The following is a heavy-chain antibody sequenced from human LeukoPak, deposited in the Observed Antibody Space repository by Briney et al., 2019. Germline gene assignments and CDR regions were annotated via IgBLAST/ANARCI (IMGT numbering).Heavy chain of an antibody. CDR1: GGSISSSSYY. Sequence: SETLSLTCTVSGGSISSSSYYWGWIRQPPGKGLEWIGYIYYSGSTYYNPSLESRVTISVDTSKNQFSLKLSSVTAADTAVYYCARLKYSSSWGNYYYYYMDVWGKGTTVTVSS. CDR2: IYYSGST. J-gene: IGHJ6*03. V-gene: IGHV4-39*01. CDR3: ARLKYSSSWGNYYYYYMDV. D-gene: IGHD6-13*01.